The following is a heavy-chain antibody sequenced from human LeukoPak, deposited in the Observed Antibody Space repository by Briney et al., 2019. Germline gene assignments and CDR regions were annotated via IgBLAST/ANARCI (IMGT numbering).Heavy chain of an antibody. CDR2: ITASGTAM. CDR3: ARDMASPRNDNLDY. V-gene: IGHV3-48*02. D-gene: IGHD1-1*01. Sequence: PGGSLRLSCAASGFTFSSYSMNWVRQAPGKGLEWVSHITASGTAMFYADSVKGRFTISRDNAKNSLYLQMNSLRDEDTAVYYCARDMASPRNDNLDYWGQGTLVTVSS. CDR1: GFTFSSYS. J-gene: IGHJ4*02.